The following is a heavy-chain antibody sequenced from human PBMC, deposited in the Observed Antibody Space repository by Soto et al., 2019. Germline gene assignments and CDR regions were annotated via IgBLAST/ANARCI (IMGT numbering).Heavy chain of an antibody. CDR1: GGSISSSY. J-gene: IGHJ3*02. CDR2: IYYSVTT. D-gene: IGHD6-19*01. Sequence: PSETLSLTCTVSGGSISSSYWSWIRQPPGKGLEWIAYIYYSVTTNYNPSLESRVTTSIDTSKNQFSLRLTSVTAADTAVYYCARSVVHQWLVHDAFDIWGQGTLVTVS. V-gene: IGHV4-59*01. CDR3: ARSVVHQWLVHDAFDI.